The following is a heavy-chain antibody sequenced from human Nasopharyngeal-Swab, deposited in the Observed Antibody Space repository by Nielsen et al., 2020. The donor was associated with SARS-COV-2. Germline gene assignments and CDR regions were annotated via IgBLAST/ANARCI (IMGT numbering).Heavy chain of an antibody. Sequence: ETLSLTCGGSGFTFSDYWMSWVRQSPEKGLEWVANIKQDGTLKSYVDSVKGRFIISRDNAKNSLDLQMNSLRVEDTAVYYCVRNEIWGQGTPVTVS. CDR3: VRNEI. V-gene: IGHV3-7*03. CDR2: IKQDGTLK. J-gene: IGHJ4*02. CDR1: GFTFSDYW.